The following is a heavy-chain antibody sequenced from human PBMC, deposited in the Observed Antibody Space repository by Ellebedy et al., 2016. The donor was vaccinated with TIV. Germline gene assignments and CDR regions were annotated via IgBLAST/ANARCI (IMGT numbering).Heavy chain of an antibody. CDR2: ISAYNGNT. Sequence: ASVKVSCKASGYTFTTYGISWVRQAPGQGLEWMGWISAYNGNTNYAQNLQGRVTMTTDTSTNTAYTELRSLRSDDTAVYYCARDPLYSGTYPNWFDPWGQGTLVTVSS. J-gene: IGHJ5*02. V-gene: IGHV1-18*01. CDR3: ARDPLYSGTYPNWFDP. CDR1: GYTFTTYG. D-gene: IGHD1-26*01.